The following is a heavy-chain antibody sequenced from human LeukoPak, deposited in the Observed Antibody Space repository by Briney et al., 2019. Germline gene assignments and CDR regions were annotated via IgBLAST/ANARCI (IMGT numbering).Heavy chain of an antibody. J-gene: IGHJ6*03. D-gene: IGHD3-3*01. CDR2: IYHSGST. Sequence: EASETLSLTCTVSGYSISSGYYWGWIRQPPGKGLEWIGSIYHSGSTNYNPSLKSRVTISVDTSKNQFSLKLSSVTAADTAVYYCARGAYYDFWSGLYYYYMDVWGKGTTVTVSS. CDR3: ARGAYYDFWSGLYYYYMDV. CDR1: GYSISSGYY. V-gene: IGHV4-38-2*02.